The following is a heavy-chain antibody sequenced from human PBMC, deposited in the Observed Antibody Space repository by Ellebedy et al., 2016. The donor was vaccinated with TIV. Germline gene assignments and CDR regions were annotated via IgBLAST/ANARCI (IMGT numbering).Heavy chain of an antibody. CDR3: ARDSVYGEFDQ. V-gene: IGHV4-59*01. CDR2: IYYSGNT. CDR1: GDSISSYY. Sequence: MPGGSLRLSCTVSGDSISSYYWSRIRQPPGRGLEWIGYIYYSGNTNYNPSLQSRVAISVDASKNQISLKVRSVTAADTATYYCARDSVYGEFDQWGQGTLVTVSS. D-gene: IGHD5/OR15-5a*01. J-gene: IGHJ4*02.